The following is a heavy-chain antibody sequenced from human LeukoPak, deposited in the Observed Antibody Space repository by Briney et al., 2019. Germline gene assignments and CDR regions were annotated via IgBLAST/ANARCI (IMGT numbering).Heavy chain of an antibody. Sequence: PGGSLRLSCAASGFTFSSYGMSWVRQAPGKGLEWVSAISGSGGSTYYADSVKGRFTISRDNSKNTLYLQMNSLRAEDTAVYYCAKDLGAAAGDYYYYYMDVWGKGTTVTISS. J-gene: IGHJ6*03. CDR2: ISGSGGST. CDR3: AKDLGAAAGDYYYYYMDV. CDR1: GFTFSSYG. V-gene: IGHV3-23*01. D-gene: IGHD6-13*01.